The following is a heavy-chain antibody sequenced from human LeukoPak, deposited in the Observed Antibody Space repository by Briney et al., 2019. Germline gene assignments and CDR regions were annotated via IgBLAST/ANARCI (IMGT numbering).Heavy chain of an antibody. CDR1: GFTFSSYW. D-gene: IGHD1-14*01. Sequence: GSSLRLSCAASGFTFSSYWMHWVRQAPGKGVVWVARINPGGSSITYADSVKGRFTISRDNAKNTLYLQMDSLRAEDTGVYYCARSNQADDYWGQGTLVTVSS. J-gene: IGHJ4*02. CDR2: INPGGSSI. V-gene: IGHV3-74*01. CDR3: ARSNQADDY.